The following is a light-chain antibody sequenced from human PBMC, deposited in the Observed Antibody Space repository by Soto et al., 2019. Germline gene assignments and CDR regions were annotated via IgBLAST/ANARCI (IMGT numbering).Light chain of an antibody. CDR1: ESLRGS. CDR2: AAS. Sequence: ILLTQSPSSLSASVGDRVTITCRASESLRGSLAWYHQNAGKAPKLLLYAASSLQSGVPSRFSGSGSGTDFTLTISSLQPEDFATYYCQQVDSHPLTFGGGTKVEIK. CDR3: QQVDSHPLT. J-gene: IGKJ4*01. V-gene: IGKV1-9*01.